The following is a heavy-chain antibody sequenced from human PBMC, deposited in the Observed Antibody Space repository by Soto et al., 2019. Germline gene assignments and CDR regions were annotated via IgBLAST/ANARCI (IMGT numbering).Heavy chain of an antibody. V-gene: IGHV4-30-4*01. CDR3: ARALSTVVTATPNWFDP. J-gene: IGHJ5*02. CDR2: IYYSGST. D-gene: IGHD2-21*02. Sequence: QVQLQESGPGLVKPSQTLSLTCTVSGGSISTGDYYWSWVRQPPGKGLEWIGYIYYSGSTYYNPSPERRVTISVDTSKNQCALTLSSVTAADTAVYYCARALSTVVTATPNWFDPWGQGTLVTVSS. CDR1: GGSISTGDYY.